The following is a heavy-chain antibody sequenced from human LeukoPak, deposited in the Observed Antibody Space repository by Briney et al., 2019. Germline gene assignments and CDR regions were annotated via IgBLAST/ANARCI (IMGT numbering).Heavy chain of an antibody. CDR3: ARLVYAMDSFDY. J-gene: IGHJ4*02. Sequence: SGTLSLTCAVSGYSISSGYYWGWIRQPPGKGLEWIGSIYHSGSTYYNPSLKSRVTISVDTSKNQFSLKLSSVTAADTAVYYCARLVYAMDSFDYWGQGTLVTVSS. V-gene: IGHV4-38-2*01. CDR1: GYSISSGYY. CDR2: IYHSGST. D-gene: IGHD2-8*01.